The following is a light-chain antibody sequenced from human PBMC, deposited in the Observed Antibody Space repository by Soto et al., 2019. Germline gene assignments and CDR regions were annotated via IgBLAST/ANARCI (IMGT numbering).Light chain of an antibody. Sequence: TQSLSTLFASVGDRVTITCRASQSISSWLAWYQQKPGKAPKLLIYKASLLQSGVPSRFSGSGSGTEFTLTISSLQPLDSATYYWQHDDKTAVTFRGGT. CDR1: QSISSW. CDR2: KAS. CDR3: QHDDKTAVT. V-gene: IGKV1-5*03. J-gene: IGKJ4*01.